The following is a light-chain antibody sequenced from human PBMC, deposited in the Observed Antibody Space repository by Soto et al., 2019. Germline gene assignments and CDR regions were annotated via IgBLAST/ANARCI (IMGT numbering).Light chain of an antibody. J-gene: IGLJ2*01. CDR2: EAS. CDR3: CSYGRSVV. CDR1: SNDVGTYNL. Sequence: QSALTQPASVSGSPGQSITISCTGISNDVGTYNLVSWYQHHPGKALKLIIYEASKRPSGVPNRFSGSKSGNTASLTISGLHAEDEADYYCCSYGRSVVFGGGTKLTVL. V-gene: IGLV2-23*01.